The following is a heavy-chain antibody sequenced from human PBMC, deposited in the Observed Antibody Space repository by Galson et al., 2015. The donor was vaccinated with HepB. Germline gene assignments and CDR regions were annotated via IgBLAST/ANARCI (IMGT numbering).Heavy chain of an antibody. V-gene: IGHV4-39*01. J-gene: IGHJ4*02. CDR3: ARPEIVVVTAIYY. CDR1: GGSISSSSYY. Sequence: SETLSLTCTVSGGSISSSSYYWGWIRQPPGKGLEWIGSIYYSGSTYYNPSLKSRVTISVDTSKNQFSLKLSSVTAADTAVYYYARPEIVVVTAIYYWGQGTLVTVSS. D-gene: IGHD2-21*02. CDR2: IYYSGST.